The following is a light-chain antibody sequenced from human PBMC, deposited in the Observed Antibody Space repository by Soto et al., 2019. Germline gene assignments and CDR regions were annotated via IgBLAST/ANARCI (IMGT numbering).Light chain of an antibody. Sequence: DIQMTQSPSILSTTVGDRANITCRASQSIGSWLAWYQQKPGKAPQLLIYKASLSEEGVASRFSGSGSGTEFTLTISSLQPEDFATYYCQQYNNYPVTFGQGTELEIK. CDR2: KAS. CDR1: QSIGSW. J-gene: IGKJ2*01. CDR3: QQYNNYPVT. V-gene: IGKV1-5*03.